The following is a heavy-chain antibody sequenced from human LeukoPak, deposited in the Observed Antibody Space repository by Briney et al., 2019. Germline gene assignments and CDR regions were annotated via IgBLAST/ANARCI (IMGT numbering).Heavy chain of an antibody. CDR2: IYSGGST. CDR1: GFTVSSNS. V-gene: IGHV3-53*01. J-gene: IGHJ2*01. CDR3: ARTYSGYSYGMYWYFDL. D-gene: IGHD5-18*01. Sequence: GGSLRLSCVASGFTVSSNSMSWVRQAPGKGLEWVSVIYSGGSTYYADSVKGRFTISRDNSKNTLYLQMNSLRAEDTAVYYCARTYSGYSYGMYWYFDLWGRGTLVTVSS.